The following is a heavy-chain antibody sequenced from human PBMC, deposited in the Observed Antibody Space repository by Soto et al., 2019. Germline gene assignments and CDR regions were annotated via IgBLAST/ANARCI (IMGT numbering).Heavy chain of an antibody. CDR2: ISSDGRSM. CDR1: GFTLSSYW. D-gene: IGHD1-1*01. Sequence: EVHLMETGGGLVQPGGSLRLSCAASGFTLSSYWMHWVRQVPGKGLLWVSRISSDGRSMSYADSVKGRFTISRDNAKNTLYLQMNRLRVEETAVYYCAREGNWIRGSWGQGTLVSVSS. V-gene: IGHV3-74*01. CDR3: AREGNWIRGS. J-gene: IGHJ5*02.